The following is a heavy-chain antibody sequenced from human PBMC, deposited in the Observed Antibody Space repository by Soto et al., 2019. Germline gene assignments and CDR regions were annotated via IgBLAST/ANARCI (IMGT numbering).Heavy chain of an antibody. V-gene: IGHV3-30*18. D-gene: IGHD3-22*01. CDR2: LSYDESTK. CDR3: AKDRAPTSSSGSWHFDL. J-gene: IGHJ2*01. Sequence: QVQLVESGGGVVQPGGSLRLSCAASGFTFRNYGMHWVRKAPGKGLEWVAVLSYDESTKYYSDFVKGRFTISRDNSKNTLYLQMNSLRPEDTAVYHCAKDRAPTSSSGSWHFDLWGRGTLVTVSS. CDR1: GFTFRNYG.